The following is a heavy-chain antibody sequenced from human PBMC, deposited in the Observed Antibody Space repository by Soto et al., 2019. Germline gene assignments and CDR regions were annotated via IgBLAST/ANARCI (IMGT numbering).Heavy chain of an antibody. CDR2: MYYSGST. J-gene: IGHJ3*02. CDR1: GGSVSSGSYY. D-gene: IGHD3-3*01. Sequence: PSETLSLTCTVSGGSVSSGSYYWIWIRQPPGKGLEWIGYMYYSGSTNYNPSLKSRVTISLDTSKNQFSLKLSSVTAADTAVYFCARTRDFWSGNDAFDIWGQGTMVTVSS. CDR3: ARTRDFWSGNDAFDI. V-gene: IGHV4-61*01.